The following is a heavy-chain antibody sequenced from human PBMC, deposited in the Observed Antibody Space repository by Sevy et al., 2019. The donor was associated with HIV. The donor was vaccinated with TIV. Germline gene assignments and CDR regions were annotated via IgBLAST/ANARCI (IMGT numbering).Heavy chain of an antibody. J-gene: IGHJ4*02. CDR3: ARDRDYYGSGTYDY. CDR2: ISSGSSYI. V-gene: IGHV3-21*06. Sequence: GGSLRLSCAASQFTFRDYTMNWVRQTPGKWLEWISYISSGSSYIRYADSVKGRFTISRDNAENSLYLQMNRLRAEDTGVYFCARDRDYYGSGTYDYWGQGTLVTVSS. D-gene: IGHD3-10*01. CDR1: QFTFRDYT.